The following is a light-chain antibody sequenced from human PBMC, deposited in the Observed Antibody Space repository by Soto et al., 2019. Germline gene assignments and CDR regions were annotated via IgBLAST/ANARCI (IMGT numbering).Light chain of an antibody. V-gene: IGLV2-8*01. Sequence: QAVVTQPPSVSGSPGQSVTISCTGTSSDVGFFNYVSWYQHHPGKVPKFLIYEVNKRPSGVPDRFSGSKSGNTASLTVSGLQPEDEAEYFCSSFVDGTSYVFGTGTKVTVL. CDR3: SSFVDGTSYV. CDR1: SSDVGFFNY. J-gene: IGLJ1*01. CDR2: EVN.